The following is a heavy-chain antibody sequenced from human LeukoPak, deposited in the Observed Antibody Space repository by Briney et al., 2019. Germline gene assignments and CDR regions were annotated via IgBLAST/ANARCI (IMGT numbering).Heavy chain of an antibody. CDR2: IYSGGST. CDR3: ARDLDHNAFDI. V-gene: IGHV3-53*01. Sequence: PGGSLRLSCAASGFTVSSNYMSWVRRAPGKGLEWVSVIYSGGSTYYADSVKGRFTISRDNSKNTLYLQMNSLRAEDTAVYYCARDLDHNAFDIWGQGTMVTVSS. D-gene: IGHD1-14*01. CDR1: GFTVSSNY. J-gene: IGHJ3*02.